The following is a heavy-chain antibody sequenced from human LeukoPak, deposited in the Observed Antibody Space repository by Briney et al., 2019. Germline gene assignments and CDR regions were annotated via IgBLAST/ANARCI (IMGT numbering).Heavy chain of an antibody. CDR1: GFTFSSYA. CDR2: ISGSGGST. CDR3: AKGRNGRYYDSSGHFDY. D-gene: IGHD3-22*01. J-gene: IGHJ4*02. Sequence: GGSLRLSCAASGFTFSSYAKSWVRQAPGKGLEWVSAISGSGGSTYYADSVKGRFTISRDNSKNTLYLQMNSLRAEDTAVYYCAKGRNGRYYDSSGHFDYWGQGTLVTVSS. V-gene: IGHV3-23*01.